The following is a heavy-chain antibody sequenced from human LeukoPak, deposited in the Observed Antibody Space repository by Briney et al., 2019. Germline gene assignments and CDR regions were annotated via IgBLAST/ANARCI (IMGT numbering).Heavy chain of an antibody. J-gene: IGHJ4*02. CDR3: RTDRYGDYGDYIDY. CDR2: ISPNSGGS. V-gene: IGHV1-2*02. Sequence: ASVKVSCKASGYTFTDYYIHWARQAPGQGLEWMGWISPNSGGSNYAQKFQGRVTMTRDTSISTAYMELSRLRSDDTAVYYCRTDRYGDYGDYIDYWGQGTLVTVSS. CDR1: GYTFTDYY. D-gene: IGHD4-17*01.